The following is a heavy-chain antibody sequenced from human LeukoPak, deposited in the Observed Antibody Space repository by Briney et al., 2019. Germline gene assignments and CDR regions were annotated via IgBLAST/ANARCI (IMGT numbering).Heavy chain of an antibody. D-gene: IGHD5-18*01. V-gene: IGHV3-11*04. Sequence: GGSLRLSCVVSGLSFSDSYMTWIRQTPGMGLESLAYISGMGHDIYYADSVKGRFTISRDNAKNSLYLQMNSLRAEDTAVYYCARDETAMVTWPYYFDYWGQGTLVTVSS. CDR3: ARDETAMVTWPYYFDY. J-gene: IGHJ4*02. CDR1: GLSFSDSY. CDR2: ISGMGHDI.